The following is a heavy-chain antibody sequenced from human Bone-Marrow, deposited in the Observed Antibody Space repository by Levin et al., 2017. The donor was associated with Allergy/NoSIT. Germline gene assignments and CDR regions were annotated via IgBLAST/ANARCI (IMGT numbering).Heavy chain of an antibody. CDR1: GFSFSNNW. D-gene: IGHD3-10*01. V-gene: IGHV3-7*01. J-gene: IGHJ1*01. CDR3: ATFAQLGD. CDR2: INPDGSRN. Sequence: GGSLRLSCAVSGFSFSNNWMTWVRQAPGRGLEWVASINPDGSRNYYVDSVKGRFTISRDNAKTSLYLQMNSLRVDDTAVYYCATFAQLGDWGQGVMVTVSS.